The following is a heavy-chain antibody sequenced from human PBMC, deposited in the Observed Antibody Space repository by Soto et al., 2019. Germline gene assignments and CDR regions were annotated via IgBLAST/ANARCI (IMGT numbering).Heavy chain of an antibody. CDR1: GYMFTGNY. CDR3: APHYPDTAYFSLY. CDR2: INPNSGAT. Sequence: ASVKVSCKASGYMFTGNYMHWVRQAPGQGLEYMGWINPNSGATNYAQKFQGRVTMTWDTSISTAYVELSRLRSDDTAVYYCAPHYPDTAYFSLYWGQGTPVTVSS. J-gene: IGHJ4*02. V-gene: IGHV1-2*02. D-gene: IGHD2-8*01.